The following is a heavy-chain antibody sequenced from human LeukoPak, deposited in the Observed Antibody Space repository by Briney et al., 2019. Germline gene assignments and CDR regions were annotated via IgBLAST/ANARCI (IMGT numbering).Heavy chain of an antibody. CDR3: ARDHSSSSYFDY. D-gene: IGHD6-13*01. J-gene: IGHJ4*02. Sequence: GRSLRLSCAASGFTFSSYGMHWVRQAPGKGLEWVAVISYDGSNKYYADSVKGRFTISRGNAKNSLYLQMNSLRAEDTAVYYCARDHSSSSYFDYWGQGTLVTVSS. CDR1: GFTFSSYG. CDR2: ISYDGSNK. V-gene: IGHV3-30*03.